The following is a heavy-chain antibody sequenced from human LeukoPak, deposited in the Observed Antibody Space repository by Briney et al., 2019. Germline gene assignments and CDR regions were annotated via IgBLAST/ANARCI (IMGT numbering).Heavy chain of an antibody. CDR2: INGDGSST. CDR3: ARSFYDILIGYYQYFDY. Sequence: PGGSLRLSCAASGFTFSNPWMHWARQGPGKGLVLVSHINGDGSSTSYADSVKGRFTISRDNSKNTLYIQMNSLRAEDTAVYYCARSFYDILIGYYQYFDYWGQGTLVTVSS. J-gene: IGHJ4*02. V-gene: IGHV3-74*01. D-gene: IGHD3-9*01. CDR1: GFTFSNPW.